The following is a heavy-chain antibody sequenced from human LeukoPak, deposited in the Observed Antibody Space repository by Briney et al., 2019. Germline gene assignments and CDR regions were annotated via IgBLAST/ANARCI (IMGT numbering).Heavy chain of an antibody. J-gene: IGHJ4*02. CDR3: TTDLYYDFWSGYYTPDY. CDR2: IKSKTDGGTT. Sequence: GGSLRLSCAASGLTFTNYWMSWVRQAPGKGLEWVGRIKSKTDGGTTDYAAPVKGRFTISRDDSKNTLYLQMNSLKTEDTAVYYCTTDLYYDFWSGYYTPDYWGQGTLVTVSS. V-gene: IGHV3-15*01. D-gene: IGHD3-3*01. CDR1: GLTFTNYW.